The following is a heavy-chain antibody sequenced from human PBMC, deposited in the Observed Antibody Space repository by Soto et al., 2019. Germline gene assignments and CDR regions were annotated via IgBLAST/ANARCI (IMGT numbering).Heavy chain of an antibody. CDR2: ISGSGGST. V-gene: IGHV3-23*01. J-gene: IGHJ4*02. CDR3: AKVAEQQLVLEGDFDY. D-gene: IGHD6-13*01. Sequence: GGSLRLSCAASGFTFSSYAMSWVRQAPGKGLEWVSAISGSGGSTYYAHSVKGRFTISRDNSKNTLYLQMNSLRAEDTAVYYCAKVAEQQLVLEGDFDYWGQGTLVTVSS. CDR1: GFTFSSYA.